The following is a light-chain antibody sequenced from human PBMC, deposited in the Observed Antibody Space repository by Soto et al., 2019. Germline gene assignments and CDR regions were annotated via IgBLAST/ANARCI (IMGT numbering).Light chain of an antibody. CDR1: QSVSSY. CDR2: DAS. Sequence: EIELTQSPATLSLSPGERATLSCRASQSVSSYLAWYQQKPGQAPRLLIYDASNRATGIPARFSGSGSGTDFTLTISSLEPEDFAVYYCHQRSNWPPWTFGQGTKVEIK. CDR3: HQRSNWPPWT. J-gene: IGKJ1*01. V-gene: IGKV3-11*01.